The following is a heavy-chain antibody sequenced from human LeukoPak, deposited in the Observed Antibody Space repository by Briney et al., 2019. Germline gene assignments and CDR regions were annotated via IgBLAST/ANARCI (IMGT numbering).Heavy chain of an antibody. CDR1: GFTFDDYA. CDR3: AKDISFVVPATTSYGMDV. D-gene: IGHD2-2*01. V-gene: IGHV3-9*01. J-gene: IGHJ6*02. CDR2: ISWNSGSI. Sequence: GGSLRLSCAASGFTFDDYAMHWVRQAPGKGLEWVSGISWNSGSIGYADSVKGRFTISRDNAKNSLYLQMNSLRAEDTALYYCAKDISFVVPATTSYGMDVWGQGTTVTVSS.